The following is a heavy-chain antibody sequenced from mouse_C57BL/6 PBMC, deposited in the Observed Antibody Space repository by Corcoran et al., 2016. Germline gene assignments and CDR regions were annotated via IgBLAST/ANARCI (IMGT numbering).Heavy chain of an antibody. CDR2: INPYNGGT. Sequence: EVQLQQSGPVLVKPGASVKMSCKASGYTFTDYYMNWVQQSHGKSLEWIGVINPYNGGTSYNQKFKGKATLTVDKSSSTAYMELNSLTSEDSAVYYCARRGTAQATYAMDYWGQGTSVTVSS. V-gene: IGHV1-19*01. J-gene: IGHJ4*01. D-gene: IGHD3-2*02. CDR1: GYTFTDYY. CDR3: ARRGTAQATYAMDY.